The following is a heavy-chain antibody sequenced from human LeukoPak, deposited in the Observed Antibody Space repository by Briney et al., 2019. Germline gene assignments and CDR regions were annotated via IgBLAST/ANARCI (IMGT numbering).Heavy chain of an antibody. D-gene: IGHD2-21*02. CDR2: IDPNGGGS. Sequence: ASVKVSRKAYGFPLTAYYIHWVRQAPGQGLEWMGMIDPNGGGSKFAQRFRGRVTLTWDTSIATVYMHLSRLTSDDTAIYYCARDWWGPDRTPAANWFNPWGQGTLVTVPS. CDR1: GFPLTAYY. V-gene: IGHV1-2*02. J-gene: IGHJ5*02. CDR3: ARDWWGPDRTPAANWFNP.